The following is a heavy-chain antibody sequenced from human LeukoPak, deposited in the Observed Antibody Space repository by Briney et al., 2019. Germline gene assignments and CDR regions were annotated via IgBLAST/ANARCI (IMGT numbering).Heavy chain of an antibody. J-gene: IGHJ4*01. CDR3: ARGGLSGSYFLY. D-gene: IGHD1-26*01. CDR2: VTSTSGTI. V-gene: IGHV3-48*02. Sequence: GGSLRLSCAASGFTFSTYSMNWVRQAPGKGLEWLSYVTSTSGTIYYADSVKGRFTLSRDNAKNSLYLQMNSLRDEDTAVYFCARGGLSGSYFLYWGHGTLVTVSS. CDR1: GFTFSTYS.